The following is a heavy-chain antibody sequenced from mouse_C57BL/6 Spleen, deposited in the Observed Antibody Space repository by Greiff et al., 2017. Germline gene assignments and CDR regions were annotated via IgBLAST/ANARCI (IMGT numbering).Heavy chain of an antibody. D-gene: IGHD1-1*01. CDR2: FHPYNDDT. CDR1: GYTFTTYP. Sequence: VKLQESGAELVKPGASVKMSCKASGYTFTTYPIEWMKQNHGKSLEWIGNFHPYNDDTKYNEKFKGKATLTVEKSSSTVYLELSRLTSDDSAVYYCARGYYGSSYSYYAMDYWGQGTSVTVSS. V-gene: IGHV1-47*01. CDR3: ARGYYGSSYSYYAMDY. J-gene: IGHJ4*01.